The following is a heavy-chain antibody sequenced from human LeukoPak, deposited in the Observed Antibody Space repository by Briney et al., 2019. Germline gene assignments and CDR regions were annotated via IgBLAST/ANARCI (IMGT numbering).Heavy chain of an antibody. J-gene: IGHJ4*02. V-gene: IGHV4-61*02. CDR2: IYTSGST. CDR3: AAMVRGDNFDY. Sequence: PSETLSLTCTVSGGSISSGSYYWSWIRQPAGKGLEWIGRIYTSGSTNYNPSLKSRVTISVDTSKKQFSLKLSSVTAADTAVYYCAAMVRGDNFDYWGQGTLVTVSS. CDR1: GGSISSGSYY. D-gene: IGHD3-10*01.